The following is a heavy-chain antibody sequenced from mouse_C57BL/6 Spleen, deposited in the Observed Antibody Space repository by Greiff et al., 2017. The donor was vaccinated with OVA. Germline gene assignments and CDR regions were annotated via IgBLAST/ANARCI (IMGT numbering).Heavy chain of an antibody. J-gene: IGHJ1*03. D-gene: IGHD2-4*01. V-gene: IGHV1-54*01. Sequence: QVHLQQSGAELVRPGTSVKVSCKASGYAFTNYLIEWVKQRPGQGLEWIGVINPGSGGTNYNEKFKGKATLTADKSSSTAYMQLSSLTSEDSAVYFCARCYNDRYFDVWGTGTTVTVSS. CDR3: ARCYNDRYFDV. CDR1: GYAFTNYL. CDR2: INPGSGGT.